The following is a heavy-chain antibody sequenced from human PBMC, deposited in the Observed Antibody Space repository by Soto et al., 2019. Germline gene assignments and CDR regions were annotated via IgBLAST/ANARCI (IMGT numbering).Heavy chain of an antibody. CDR1: GFTFSSYG. CDR2: ISYDGSNR. D-gene: IGHD6-25*01. Sequence: GGSLRLSCAASGFTFSSYGMHWVRQAPGKGLEWVAVISYDGSNRYYADSVKGRFTISRDNSKNTLYLQMNSLRAEDTAVYYCAKDFSDGRLYYYYGMDVWGQGTTVTVSS. CDR3: AKDFSDGRLYYYYGMDV. J-gene: IGHJ6*02. V-gene: IGHV3-30*18.